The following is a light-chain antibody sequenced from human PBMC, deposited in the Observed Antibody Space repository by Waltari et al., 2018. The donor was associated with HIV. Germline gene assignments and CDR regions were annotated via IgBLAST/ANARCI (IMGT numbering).Light chain of an antibody. CDR1: NIRTKS. J-gene: IGLJ2*01. V-gene: IGLV3-21*02. Sequence: SYVLTQPPSVSVAPGQTASITCGGNNIRTKSVQWYQQKPGQAPVLVLFDDSARPSGIPERFSGSNSGNTATLTISRVEGGDEADYYCQVWVSYSDFLVFGGGTKLTVL. CDR3: QVWVSYSDFLV. CDR2: DDS.